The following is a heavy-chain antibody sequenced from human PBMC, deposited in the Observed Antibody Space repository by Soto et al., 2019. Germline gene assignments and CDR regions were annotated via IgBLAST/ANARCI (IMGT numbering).Heavy chain of an antibody. D-gene: IGHD3-22*01. CDR3: AKDLVVGGWYFDL. V-gene: IGHV3-30*18. J-gene: IGHJ2*01. CDR2: ISYDGSNK. CDR1: GFTFSSYG. Sequence: QVQLVESGGGVVQPGRSLRLSCAASGFTFSSYGMHWVRQAPGKGLEWVAVISYDGSNKYYADSVKGRFTISRDNSKNTLYQQMNSLRAEDTAVYYCAKDLVVGGWYFDLWGRGTLVTVSS.